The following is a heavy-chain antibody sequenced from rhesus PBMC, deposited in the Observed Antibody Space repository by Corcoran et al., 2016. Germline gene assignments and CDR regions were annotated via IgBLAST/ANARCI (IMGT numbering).Heavy chain of an antibody. CDR1: GGSISSYW. Sequence: QVQLQESGPGLVKPSETLSLTCAVSGGSISSYWWTWIRQSPGKGLEWIGEISGNSGSTNNTPSLKSRVTISKDASKNQFSLKLNSVTAADTAVYYCDAEFVFWGQGVLVTVSS. J-gene: IGHJ4*01. V-gene: IGHV4-80*01. CDR3: DAEFVF. CDR2: ISGNSGST. D-gene: IGHD6-19*01.